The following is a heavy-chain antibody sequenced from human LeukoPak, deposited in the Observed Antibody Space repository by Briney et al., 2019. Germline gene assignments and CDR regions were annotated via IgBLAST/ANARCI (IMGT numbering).Heavy chain of an antibody. Sequence: GGSRRLSCAASGFILSDYYMSWIRQAPGKGLEWVSYISSSSSYTINADSVKRRFTVFRDNAKNLVFLQMNRLRAEDTAVYYCARERGDSGSSDYWGQGTLVTVSS. V-gene: IGHV3-11*06. D-gene: IGHD3-10*01. J-gene: IGHJ4*02. CDR1: GFILSDYY. CDR2: ISSSSSYT. CDR3: ARERGDSGSSDY.